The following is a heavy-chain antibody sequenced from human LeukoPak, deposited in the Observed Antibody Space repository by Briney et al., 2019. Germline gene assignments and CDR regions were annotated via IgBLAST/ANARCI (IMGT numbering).Heavy chain of an antibody. D-gene: IGHD6-19*01. CDR2: IYYSGST. Sequence: SETLPLTCTVSGGSISSYYWSWIRQPPGKGLEWIGYIYYSGSTNYNPSLKSRVTISVDTSKNQFSLKLSSVTAADTAVYYCAREMGAVAGKGNYFDYWGQGTLVTVSS. CDR1: GGSISSYY. CDR3: AREMGAVAGKGNYFDY. J-gene: IGHJ4*02. V-gene: IGHV4-59*01.